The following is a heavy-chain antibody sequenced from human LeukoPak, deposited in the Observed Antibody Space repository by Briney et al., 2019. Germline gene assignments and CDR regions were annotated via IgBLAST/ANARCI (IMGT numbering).Heavy chain of an antibody. V-gene: IGHV1-69*05. CDR1: GGTFSSYA. Sequence: SVKVSCKASGGTFSSYAISWVRQAPGQGLEWMGRIIPIFGTANYAQKFQGRVTITTDESTSTAYMELSSLRSEDTAVYYCARDGYSSSWPLDFWGQGTLVTVSS. CDR3: ARDGYSSSWPLDF. J-gene: IGHJ4*02. D-gene: IGHD6-13*01. CDR2: IIPIFGTA.